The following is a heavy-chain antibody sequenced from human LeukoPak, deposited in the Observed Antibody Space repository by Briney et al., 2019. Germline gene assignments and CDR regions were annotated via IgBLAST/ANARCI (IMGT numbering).Heavy chain of an antibody. V-gene: IGHV1-24*01. CDR1: GYTLTELS. D-gene: IGHD3-3*01. CDR2: FDPEDGET. Sequence: ASVKVSCTVSGYTLTELSMHWVRQAPGKGLEWMGGFDPEDGETIYAQKFQGRVTMTEDTSTDTAYMELSSLRSEDTAVYYCATAVIWSGYYSAFDYWGQGTLVTVSS. CDR3: ATAVIWSGYYSAFDY. J-gene: IGHJ4*02.